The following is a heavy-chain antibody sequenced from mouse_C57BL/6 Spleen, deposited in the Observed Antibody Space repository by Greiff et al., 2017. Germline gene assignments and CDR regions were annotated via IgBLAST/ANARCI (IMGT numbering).Heavy chain of an antibody. CDR3: ASGGGNPYYYAMDY. D-gene: IGHD1-1*02. J-gene: IGHJ4*01. CDR1: GFTFSSYG. V-gene: IGHV5-6*01. Sequence: EVKLMESGGDLVKPGGSLKLSCAASGFTFSSYGMSWVRQTPDKRLEWVATISSGGSYTYYPDSVKGRFTISRDNAKNTLYLQMSSLKSEDTAMYYCASGGGNPYYYAMDYWGQGTSVTVSS. CDR2: ISSGGSYT.